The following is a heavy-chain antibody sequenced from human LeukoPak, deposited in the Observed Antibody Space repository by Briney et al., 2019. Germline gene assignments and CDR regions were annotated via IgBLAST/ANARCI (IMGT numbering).Heavy chain of an antibody. CDR1: GGTFSSYA. Sequence: ASVKVSCKASGGTFSSYAISWVRQAPGQGLEWMGGIIPIFGTANYAQKFQGRVTITADKSTSTAYMELSSLRSEDTAVYYCARDQALGYYYDSSGYYFGHWGQGTLVTVSS. D-gene: IGHD3-22*01. CDR3: ARDQALGYYYDSSGYYFGH. V-gene: IGHV1-69*06. CDR2: IIPIFGTA. J-gene: IGHJ1*01.